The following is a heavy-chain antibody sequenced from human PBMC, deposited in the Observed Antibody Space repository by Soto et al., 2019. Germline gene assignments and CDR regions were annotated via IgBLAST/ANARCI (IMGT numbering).Heavy chain of an antibody. CDR3: AKHGVDYGGPGKDSSGSKYHYYGMDV. Sequence: QVQLVEFGGGVVQPGRSLGLSCAASGFTFSSYGMHWVRQAPGKGLEWVAVISYDGSNKYYADSVKGRFTISRDNSKNTLYLQMNSQRAEDTAVYHCAKHGVDYGGPGKDSSGSKYHYYGMDVWGQGTTVTVSS. J-gene: IGHJ6*02. D-gene: IGHD3-22*01. CDR1: GFTFSSYG. V-gene: IGHV3-30*18. CDR2: ISYDGSNK.